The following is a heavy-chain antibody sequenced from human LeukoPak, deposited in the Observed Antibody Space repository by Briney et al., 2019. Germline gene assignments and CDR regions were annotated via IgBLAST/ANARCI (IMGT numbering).Heavy chain of an antibody. Sequence: PGGSLRLSCVASGFTFSSYWMTWVRQAPGKGLEWVANINQDGSEKYYVDSVKGRFTISRDNPKNSLYLQMSGLRAEDTAVYSCARRGQCYYYDSSGYYSLDYWGQGTLVTVSS. CDR2: INQDGSEK. J-gene: IGHJ4*02. D-gene: IGHD3-22*01. V-gene: IGHV3-7*01. CDR3: ARRGQCYYYDSSGYYSLDY. CDR1: GFTFSSYW.